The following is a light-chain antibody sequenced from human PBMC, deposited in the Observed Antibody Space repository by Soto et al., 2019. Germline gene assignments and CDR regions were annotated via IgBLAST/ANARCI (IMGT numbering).Light chain of an antibody. Sequence: EIVLTPSPGTLSVSPGERAPLSFRSSQSVNNNYLGWYQQKPGQAPRLLIYGVSNRAAGIPNRFSASGSGTDFTLTISRLEPEDFAVYYCQQYDISPRKFGQGTKGDIK. CDR3: QQYDISPRK. V-gene: IGKV3-20*01. CDR2: GVS. J-gene: IGKJ1*01. CDR1: QSVNNNY.